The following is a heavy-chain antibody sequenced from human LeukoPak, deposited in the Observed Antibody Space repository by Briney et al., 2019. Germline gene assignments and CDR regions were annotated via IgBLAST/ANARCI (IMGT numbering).Heavy chain of an antibody. CDR2: ISGSGGST. Sequence: PGGSLRLSCAASGFTFSSYAMSWVRQAPGKGLEWVSAISGSGGSTYYADSVKGRFTISRDNSKSTLYLQMNSLRAEDTAVYYCAKTSTDCSSTSCYEDYWGQGTLVTVSS. D-gene: IGHD2-2*01. CDR3: AKTSTDCSSTSCYEDY. V-gene: IGHV3-23*01. CDR1: GFTFSSYA. J-gene: IGHJ4*02.